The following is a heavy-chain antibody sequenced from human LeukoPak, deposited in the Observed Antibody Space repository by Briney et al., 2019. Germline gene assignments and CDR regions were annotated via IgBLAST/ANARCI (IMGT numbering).Heavy chain of an antibody. CDR3: AREAGVALPLDY. Sequence: GGSLRLSCAASGFTFSNYGMHWVRQAPGQGLEWKGWINPDSGGTNYAQKFQGRVTMTRDTSISTAYMELSRLRSDDTAVYYCAREAGVALPLDYWGQGTLVTVSS. D-gene: IGHD3-3*01. J-gene: IGHJ4*02. V-gene: IGHV1-2*02. CDR1: GFTFSNYG. CDR2: INPDSGGT.